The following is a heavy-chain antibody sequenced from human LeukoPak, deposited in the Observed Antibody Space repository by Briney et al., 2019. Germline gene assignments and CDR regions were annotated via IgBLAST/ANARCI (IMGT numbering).Heavy chain of an antibody. Sequence: TGGSLRLSCAASGFTFSRYGMHWVRQAPGKGLEWVAIISHDGSNKYYADSVKGRFTISRDNSKNTLYLQMNSLRAEDTAVYYCAKDRSHSWTFDYWGQGTLVTVSS. CDR2: ISHDGSNK. J-gene: IGHJ4*02. CDR1: GFTFSRYG. V-gene: IGHV3-30*18. D-gene: IGHD6-13*01. CDR3: AKDRSHSWTFDY.